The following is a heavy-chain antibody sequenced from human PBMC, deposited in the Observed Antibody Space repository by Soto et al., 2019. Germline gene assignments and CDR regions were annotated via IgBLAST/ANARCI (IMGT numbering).Heavy chain of an antibody. CDR3: VNYPVGYDYGSVPDP. Sequence: GGSLRLSCSASRFTFSSYAMHWVRQALGKGLENVSAISSNGGSTYYADTVKGRFTISRDNSKNSLYLQMSSLRADDSAVYYCVNYPVGYDYGSVPDPWGQGSLVTVSA. V-gene: IGHV3-64D*08. CDR2: ISSNGGST. J-gene: IGHJ5*02. D-gene: IGHD3-10*01. CDR1: RFTFSSYA.